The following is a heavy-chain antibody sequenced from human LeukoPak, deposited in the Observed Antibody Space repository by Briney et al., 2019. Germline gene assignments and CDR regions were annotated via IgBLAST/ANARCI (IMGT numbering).Heavy chain of an antibody. Sequence: GGSLRLSCVASGFTFTDHPMNWVRQAPGKGLEWVSGIGAGGGSTNYADSVKGRFTISRDNSKNTLYLQMNSLRAEDTAVYYCAKPNSGWYNFDYWGQGTLVTVSS. J-gene: IGHJ4*02. D-gene: IGHD6-19*01. V-gene: IGHV3-23*01. CDR3: AKPNSGWYNFDY. CDR1: GFTFTDHP. CDR2: IGAGGGST.